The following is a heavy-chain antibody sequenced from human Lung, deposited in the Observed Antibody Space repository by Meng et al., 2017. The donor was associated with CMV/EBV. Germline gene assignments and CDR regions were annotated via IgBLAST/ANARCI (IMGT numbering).Heavy chain of an antibody. J-gene: IGHJ6*04. CDR2: IYYSGST. CDR1: GFTVSSGSYY. D-gene: IGHD2-15*01. Sequence: GSLRLXCTASGFTVSSGSYYWSWIRQPPGKGLEWIGYIYYSGSTNYNPSLKSRVTISVDTSKNQFSLKLSSVTAADTAVYYCARGFSGGYYYYYGMDVGXKGTXVTVSS. V-gene: IGHV4-61*01. CDR3: ARGFSGGYYYYYGMDV.